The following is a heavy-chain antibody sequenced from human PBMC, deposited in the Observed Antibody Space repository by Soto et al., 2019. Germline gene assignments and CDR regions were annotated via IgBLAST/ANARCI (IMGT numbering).Heavy chain of an antibody. CDR3: AKDRSATYCNGGTCYSVLTDV. CDR2: IIGSGGGI. D-gene: IGHD2-15*01. V-gene: IGHV3-23*01. Sequence: GGSLRLSCAASGFTFSSYAMSWVRQAPGKGLEWVSAIIGSGGGIYYADSVKGRFTISRDNSKNTLYLQMNSLRAEDTAIYYCAKDRSATYCNGGTCYSVLTDVWGQGTTVTVS. CDR1: GFTFSSYA. J-gene: IGHJ6*02.